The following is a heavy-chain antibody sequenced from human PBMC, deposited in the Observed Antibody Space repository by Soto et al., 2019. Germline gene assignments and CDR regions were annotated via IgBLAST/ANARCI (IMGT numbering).Heavy chain of an antibody. CDR1: GGSISSSSYY. Sequence: SETLSLTCTVSGGSISSSSYYWGWIRQPPGKGLEWIGSIYYSGSTYYNPSLKSRVTISVDTSKNQFSLKLSSVTAADTAVYYCARARRAGGHSYYCTVVWYPAPSVTV. CDR2: IYYSGST. V-gene: IGHV4-39*01. CDR3: ARARRAGGHSYYCTVV. J-gene: IGHJ6*02.